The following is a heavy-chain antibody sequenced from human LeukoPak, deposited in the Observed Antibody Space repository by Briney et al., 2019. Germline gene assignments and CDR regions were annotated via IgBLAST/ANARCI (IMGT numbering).Heavy chain of an antibody. CDR3: ARDSAGDYWLDP. CDR1: GGPISGYY. J-gene: IGHJ5*02. V-gene: IGHV4-59*01. CDR2: IHYSGRT. D-gene: IGHD7-27*01. Sequence: SETLSLTCTVSGGPISGYYWNWIRQPPGKGLEWIGSIHYSGRTSFNGSLKTRITMSVDTSKNQFSLKLTSVTTADTAVYFCARDSAGDYWLDPWGQGTPVTVSS.